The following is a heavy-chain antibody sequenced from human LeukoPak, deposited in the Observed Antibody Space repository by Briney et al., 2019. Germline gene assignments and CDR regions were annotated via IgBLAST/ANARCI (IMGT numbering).Heavy chain of an antibody. CDR3: ARDSHPGYSNI. D-gene: IGHD6-13*01. CDR1: GFTFSSYW. CDR2: IKQDGSEK. V-gene: IGHV3-7*03. J-gene: IGHJ4*02. Sequence: PGGSLRLSCAASGFTFSSYWMSWVRQAPGKGLEWVANIKQDGSEKHYVASVKGRFTISRDNAKNSLFLQMNSLRAEDTSVYYCARDSHPGYSNIWGQGTLVTVSS.